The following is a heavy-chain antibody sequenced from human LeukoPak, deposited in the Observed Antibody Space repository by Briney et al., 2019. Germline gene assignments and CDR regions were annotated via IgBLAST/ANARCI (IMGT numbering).Heavy chain of an antibody. D-gene: IGHD3-10*01. CDR2: ISFDGSNI. CDR1: GFTFRTYG. CDR3: ARSLTMVRAYDY. J-gene: IGHJ4*02. Sequence: GGSLRLSCAASGFTFRTYGMHWVRQAPGKGLQWVALISFDGSNIYYADSVKGRFTISRDNSKNTVYLQMNSLRTEDTAVYYCARSLTMVRAYDYWGQGTLVTVSS. V-gene: IGHV3-30*03.